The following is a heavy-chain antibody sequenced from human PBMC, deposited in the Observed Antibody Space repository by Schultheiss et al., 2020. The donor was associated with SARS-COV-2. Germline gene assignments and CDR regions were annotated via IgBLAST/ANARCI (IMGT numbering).Heavy chain of an antibody. J-gene: IGHJ5*02. CDR3: AQLVVVPAANPDTFDP. D-gene: IGHD2-2*01. Sequence: GGSLRLSCAASGFTFSDYYMSWIRQAPGKGLEWVSYISSSSSYTNYADSVKGRFTISRDNAKNSLYLQMNSLRAEDTAVYYCAQLVVVPAANPDTFDPWGQGTLVTVSS. CDR1: GFTFSDYY. CDR2: ISSSSSYT. V-gene: IGHV3-11*06.